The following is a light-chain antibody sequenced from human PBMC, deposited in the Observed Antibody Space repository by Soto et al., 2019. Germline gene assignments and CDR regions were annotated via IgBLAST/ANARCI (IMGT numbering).Light chain of an antibody. J-gene: IGLJ2*01. CDR2: EVS. CDR1: SSDVGSYDL. Sequence: QSVLTQPASVSGSPGQSITISCTGTSSDVGSYDLVSWYQQHPGNAPKLMIYEVSKRPSGVSDRFSGSKSGNTASLTISGLQADYEADYYCCSYATTTLFGGGTKVTVL. CDR3: CSYATTTL. V-gene: IGLV2-23*02.